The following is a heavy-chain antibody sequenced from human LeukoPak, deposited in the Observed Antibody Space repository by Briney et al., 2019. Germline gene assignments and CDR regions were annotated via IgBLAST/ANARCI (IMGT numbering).Heavy chain of an antibody. D-gene: IGHD5-18*01. CDR1: GYTLTELS. CDR2: FDPEDGET. V-gene: IGHV1-24*01. Sequence: GASVTVSFKVSGYTLTELSMHWVRQAPGKGLEWMGGFDPEDGETIYAQKFQGRVTMTEDTSTDTAYMELSSLRSEDTAVYYCATKVLRSGYTYGFGNYWGQGTLVTVSS. CDR3: ATKVLRSGYTYGFGNY. J-gene: IGHJ4*02.